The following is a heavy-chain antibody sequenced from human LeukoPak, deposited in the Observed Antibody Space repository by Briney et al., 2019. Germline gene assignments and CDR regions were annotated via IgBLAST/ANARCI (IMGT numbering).Heavy chain of an antibody. CDR2: IIPILGIA. CDR1: GGTFSSYT. V-gene: IGHV1-69*02. Sequence: SVKVSCKASGGTFSSYTISWVRQAPGQGLEWMGRIIPILGIANYAQKFQGRVTITADKSTSTAYMELSSLRSEDTAVYYCARAVRGVDTAMVGYNWFDPGGQGTLVTVSS. CDR3: ARAVRGVDTAMVGYNWFDP. J-gene: IGHJ5*02. D-gene: IGHD5-18*01.